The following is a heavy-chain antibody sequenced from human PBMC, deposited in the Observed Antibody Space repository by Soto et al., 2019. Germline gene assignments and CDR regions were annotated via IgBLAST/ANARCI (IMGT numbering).Heavy chain of an antibody. Sequence: GASVKVSCKASGHTFTTYGISWVRQAPGQGLEWMGWISAYYGSTDYEQKYQGRVTMTRDTSTSTAYIELRSLRSDDTAVYYCVREAEYNSFISFAYWGQGTQVTVSS. CDR3: VREAEYNSFISFAY. V-gene: IGHV1-18*01. CDR1: GHTFTTYG. CDR2: ISAYYGST. D-gene: IGHD1-1*01. J-gene: IGHJ4*02.